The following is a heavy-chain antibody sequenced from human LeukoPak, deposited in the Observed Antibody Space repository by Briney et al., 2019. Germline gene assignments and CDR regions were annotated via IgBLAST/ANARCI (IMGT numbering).Heavy chain of an antibody. CDR3: ARESTAFDY. V-gene: IGHV1-46*01. CDR2: INPTGGST. CDR1: GYTFTSXX. Sequence: ASVKVSCKASGYTFTSXXXXXVRQAPGQGLEWMGLINPTGGSTSYAQQFQGRISMSRDTSTSTVYMEMSSLTSEDTALYYCARESTAFDYWGQGTLVTVSS. J-gene: IGHJ4*02.